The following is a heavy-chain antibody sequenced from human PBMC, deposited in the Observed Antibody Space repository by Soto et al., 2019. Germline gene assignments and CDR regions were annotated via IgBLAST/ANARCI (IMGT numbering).Heavy chain of an antibody. D-gene: IGHD1-20*01. CDR2: IYYSGTT. CDR3: ARLAISGTPRFDY. CDR1: GDSVISETYY. Sequence: SETLSLTCTVSGDSVISETYYWSWIRQPPGKGLEWIGYIYYSGTTKYSPSLESRVIISIDTSKSQFSLEINSMTAADTAIYYCARLAISGTPRFDYWGQGTLVTVSS. J-gene: IGHJ4*02. V-gene: IGHV4-61*01.